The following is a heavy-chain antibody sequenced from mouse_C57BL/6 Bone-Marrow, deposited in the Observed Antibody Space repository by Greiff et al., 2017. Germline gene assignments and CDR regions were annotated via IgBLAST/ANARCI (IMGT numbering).Heavy chain of an antibody. CDR1: GYTFTEYT. Sequence: VQLQQSGAELVKPGASVKLSCKASGYTFTEYTIHWVKQRSGQGLEWIGWFYPGSGSIKYNEKFKDKATLTADTSSITVYMELSIVTSEDSAVYFCARLEGPQLGLLLLWFAYWGQGTLVTVSA. CDR3: ARLEGPQLGLLLLWFAY. V-gene: IGHV1-62-2*01. CDR2: FYPGSGSI. J-gene: IGHJ3*01. D-gene: IGHD2-3*01.